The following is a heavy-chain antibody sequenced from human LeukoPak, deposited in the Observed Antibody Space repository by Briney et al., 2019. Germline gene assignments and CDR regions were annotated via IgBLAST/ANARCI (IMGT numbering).Heavy chain of an antibody. Sequence: GSLRHSCAASGFTLDDYGMSWVRQAPGKGLEWVSGINWNGGSTGYADSVKGRLTISRDNAKNSLYLQMNSLRAEDTALYYCARDSQLYSRGWYPYWGQGTLVTVSS. V-gene: IGHV3-20*04. CDR3: ARDSQLYSRGWYPY. CDR2: INWNGGST. CDR1: GFTLDDYG. D-gene: IGHD6-19*01. J-gene: IGHJ4*02.